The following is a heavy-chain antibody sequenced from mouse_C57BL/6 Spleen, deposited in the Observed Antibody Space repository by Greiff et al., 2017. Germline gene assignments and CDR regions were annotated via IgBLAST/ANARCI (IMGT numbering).Heavy chain of an antibody. D-gene: IGHD3-2*02. Sequence: QVQLQQSGAELVKPGASVKLSCKASGYTFTSYWMHWVKQRPGQGLEWIGMIHPNSGSTNYNEKFKSKATLTVDKSSSTAYMQLSSLTSEDSAVYDCARGAKATFYDAMDYWGQGTSVTVSS. CDR1: GYTFTSYW. CDR3: ARGAKATFYDAMDY. J-gene: IGHJ4*01. V-gene: IGHV1-64*01. CDR2: IHPNSGST.